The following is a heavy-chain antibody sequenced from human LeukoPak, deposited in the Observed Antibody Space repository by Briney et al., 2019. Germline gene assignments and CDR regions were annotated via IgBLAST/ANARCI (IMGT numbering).Heavy chain of an antibody. CDR2: INHSGST. Sequence: SETLSLTCAVYGGSFSGYYWSWIRQPPGKGLEWIGEINHSGSTNYNPSLKSRVTISVDTSKNQFSLKLSSVTAADTAVYYCARALLYYDSSGYPFDYWGQGTLVTVSP. CDR1: GGSFSGYY. J-gene: IGHJ4*02. V-gene: IGHV4-34*01. D-gene: IGHD3-22*01. CDR3: ARALLYYDSSGYPFDY.